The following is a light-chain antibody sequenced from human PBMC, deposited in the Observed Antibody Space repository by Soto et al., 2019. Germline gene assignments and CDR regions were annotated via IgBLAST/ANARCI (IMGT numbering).Light chain of an antibody. CDR1: SSDVGSYNL. Sequence: QSALTQPASVSGSPGQSITISCTGTSSDVGSYNLVSWYQQHPGKAPKLMIYEVSKRPSGVSNRFSGSKSGNTASLTISGLQAEDEADYYCCSYPGSWVFGGGTQLTVL. J-gene: IGLJ3*02. CDR3: CSYPGSWV. V-gene: IGLV2-23*02. CDR2: EVS.